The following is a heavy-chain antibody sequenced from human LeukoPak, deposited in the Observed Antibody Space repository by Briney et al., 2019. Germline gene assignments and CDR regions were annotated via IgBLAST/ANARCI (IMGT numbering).Heavy chain of an antibody. V-gene: IGHV3-33*01. Sequence: GGSLRLSCITSGFAFSTYGMHWVRQAPGKGLEWVALIWNDGSKTYHAESVKDRFTISRDNSQNTLYLQMNSLRHEDTAVYYCAGGPWLVSDITSFDYWGQGTLVTVSS. CDR2: IWNDGSKT. CDR1: GFAFSTYG. J-gene: IGHJ4*02. CDR3: AGGPWLVSDITSFDY. D-gene: IGHD5-18*01.